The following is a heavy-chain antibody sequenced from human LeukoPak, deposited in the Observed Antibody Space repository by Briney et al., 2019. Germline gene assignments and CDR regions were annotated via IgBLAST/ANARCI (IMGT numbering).Heavy chain of an antibody. CDR3: AKPSGYDSYNFDY. D-gene: IGHD5-12*01. J-gene: IGHJ4*02. V-gene: IGHV3-30*18. CDR2: ISYDGSNK. CDR1: GFTFSSYG. Sequence: GRSLRLSCAASGFTFSSYGMHWVRQAPGRGLEWVAVISYDGSNKYYADSVKGRFTISRDNSKNTLYLQMNSLRAEDTAVYYCAKPSGYDSYNFDYWGQGTLVTVSS.